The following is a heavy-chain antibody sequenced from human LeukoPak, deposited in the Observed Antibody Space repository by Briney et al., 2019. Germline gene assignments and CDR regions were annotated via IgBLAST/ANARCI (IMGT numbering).Heavy chain of an antibody. Sequence: GGSLRLSCAASGFTFSNAWMIWVRQAPGMGLEWVGLIKSKTDGGTTDDAAPVKGRFTISRDDSKNTLYLQMNSLKTEDTAVYYCTTDPGSYCSSTSCPLGYYYYYYMDVWGKGTTVTVSS. CDR2: IKSKTDGGTT. CDR3: TTDPGSYCSSTSCPLGYYYYYYMDV. D-gene: IGHD2-2*01. CDR1: GFTFSNAW. J-gene: IGHJ6*03. V-gene: IGHV3-15*01.